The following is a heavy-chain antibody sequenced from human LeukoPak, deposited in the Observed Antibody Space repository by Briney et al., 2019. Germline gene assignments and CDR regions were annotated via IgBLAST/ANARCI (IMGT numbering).Heavy chain of an antibody. CDR3: ARVQRGYSYNPLGYYYYYMDV. CDR2: IKQDGSEK. CDR1: GFTFSSYA. Sequence: PGGSLRLSCAASGFTFSSYAMHWVRQAPGKGLEWVANIKQDGSEKYYVGSVKGRFTISRDNAKNSLYLQMNSLRAEDTAVYYCARVQRGYSYNPLGYYYYYMDVWGKGTTVTVSS. V-gene: IGHV3-7*01. J-gene: IGHJ6*03. D-gene: IGHD5-18*01.